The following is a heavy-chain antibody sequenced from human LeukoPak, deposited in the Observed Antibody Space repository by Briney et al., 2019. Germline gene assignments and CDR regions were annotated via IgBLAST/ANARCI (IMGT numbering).Heavy chain of an antibody. CDR1: GFTFNSYG. D-gene: IGHD3-22*01. CDR2: IRYDGSNK. J-gene: IGHJ4*02. V-gene: IGHV3-30*02. Sequence: SGGSLRLTCAASGFTFNSYGMHWVRQAPGKGLESVAFIRYDGSNKYYADSVKGRFTISRDNSKNTLYLQMNSLRVEDTAVYYCATLPYYYDSSGSYYFDYWGQGTLVTVSS. CDR3: ATLPYYYDSSGSYYFDY.